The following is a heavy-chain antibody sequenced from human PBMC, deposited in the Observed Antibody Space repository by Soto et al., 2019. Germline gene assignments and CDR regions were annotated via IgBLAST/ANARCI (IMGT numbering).Heavy chain of an antibody. CDR3: ARSEYSSPLEWGMDV. V-gene: IGHV1-69*13. D-gene: IGHD6-6*01. CDR1: GGTFSSYA. Sequence: SVKVSCKASGGTFSSYAISWVRQAPGQGLEWVGGIIPIFGTANYAQKFQGRVTITADESTSTAYMELSSLRSEDTAVYYCARSEYSSPLEWGMDVWGQGTTVTVSS. CDR2: IIPIFGTA. J-gene: IGHJ6*02.